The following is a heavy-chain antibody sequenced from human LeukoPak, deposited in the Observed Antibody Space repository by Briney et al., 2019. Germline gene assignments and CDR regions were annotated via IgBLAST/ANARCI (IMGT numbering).Heavy chain of an antibody. Sequence: ASVKVSCKASGYSFTSDYMHWVRQAPGQGLEWMGLINPSDGATGYAQKFQGRVTLTRDTSTSTVYMELSVLRSVDTAVYYCAICRGGSCFYHDYWGQGTLVTVSS. J-gene: IGHJ4*02. CDR1: GYSFTSDY. CDR3: AICRGGSCFYHDY. CDR2: INPSDGAT. D-gene: IGHD2-15*01. V-gene: IGHV1-46*03.